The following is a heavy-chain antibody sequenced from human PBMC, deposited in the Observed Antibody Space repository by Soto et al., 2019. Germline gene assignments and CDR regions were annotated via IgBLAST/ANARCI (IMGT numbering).Heavy chain of an antibody. CDR1: GGTFSSYA. D-gene: IGHD6-19*01. Sequence: QVQLVQSGAEVKKPGSSVKVSCKASGGTFSSYAISRVRQAPGQGPEWRGGIIPTFGTANYAQKVQGRVTITADESTSTAYMELSSLRSEDTAVYYCARVVAVAEGGYFDYWGQGTLVTVSA. CDR3: ARVVAVAEGGYFDY. CDR2: IIPTFGTA. V-gene: IGHV1-69*01. J-gene: IGHJ4*02.